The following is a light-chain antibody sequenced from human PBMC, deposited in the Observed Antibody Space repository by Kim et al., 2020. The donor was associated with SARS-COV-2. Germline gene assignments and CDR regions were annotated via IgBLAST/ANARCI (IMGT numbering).Light chain of an antibody. CDR3: QQYNTYWNT. CDR1: QRISTW. J-gene: IGKJ2*01. Sequence: SAAVGDTVTITCRASQRISTWLAWYQQKSGEAPKLLMYKASTLESGVPSRFRVSGSATEFTLTISSLQPDDSATYYCQQYNTYWNTFGQGTKLEI. CDR2: KAS. V-gene: IGKV1-5*03.